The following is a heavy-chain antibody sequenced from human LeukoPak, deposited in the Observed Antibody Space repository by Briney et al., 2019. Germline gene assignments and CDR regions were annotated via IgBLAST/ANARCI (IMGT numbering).Heavy chain of an antibody. D-gene: IGHD5-18*01. CDR3: ATWGQLWPYDY. Sequence: ASVKVSCKASGYSFTNYDINWVRQATGQGLEWMGWMNPNSGNTGYAQKFQGRVTMTRNTSISTAYMELSSLRSEDTAVYYCATWGQLWPYDYWGQGTLVTVSS. CDR2: MNPNSGNT. CDR1: GYSFTNYD. J-gene: IGHJ4*02. V-gene: IGHV1-8*01.